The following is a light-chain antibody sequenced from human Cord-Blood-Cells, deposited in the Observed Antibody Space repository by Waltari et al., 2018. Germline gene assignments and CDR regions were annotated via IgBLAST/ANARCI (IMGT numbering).Light chain of an antibody. V-gene: IGLV1-47*01. CDR2: RNN. Sequence: QSVLNQPPSASETPGQRVTIPCSGSSSHIGSNYVYWYQQLPGPAPKLLIYRNNQRPSGVPDRFSGSKSGTSASLAISGLRSEDEADYYCAAWDDSLSGVVFGGGTKLTVL. CDR1: SSHIGSNY. J-gene: IGLJ2*01. CDR3: AAWDDSLSGVV.